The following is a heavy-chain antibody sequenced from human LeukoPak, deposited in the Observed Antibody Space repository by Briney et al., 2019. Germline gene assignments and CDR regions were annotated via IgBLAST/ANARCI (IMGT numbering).Heavy chain of an antibody. V-gene: IGHV4-39*07. D-gene: IGHD2-21*02. CDR1: GGSISSSSYY. CDR2: IYYSGST. Sequence: SETLSLTCTVSGGSISSSSYYWGWIRQPPGKGLEWIGSIYYSGSTYYNPSLESRVTISVDTSKNQFSLKLSSVTAADTAVYYCAQSMVVTAVGYWGQGTLVTVSS. J-gene: IGHJ4*02. CDR3: AQSMVVTAVGY.